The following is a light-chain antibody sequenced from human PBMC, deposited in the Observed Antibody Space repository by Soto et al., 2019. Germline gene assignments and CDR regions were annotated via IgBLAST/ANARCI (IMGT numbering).Light chain of an antibody. Sequence: QSVLTQPASVSGSPGQSITISCTGTSSDVGGYNYVSWYQQHPGKAPKLMIYEVSNRPSGVSNRFSGSKSGNTASLTISGLQPEDEADYYCSSYTSNSTLYVFGTGTKLTVL. CDR3: SSYTSNSTLYV. J-gene: IGLJ1*01. CDR1: SSDVGGYNY. V-gene: IGLV2-14*01. CDR2: EVS.